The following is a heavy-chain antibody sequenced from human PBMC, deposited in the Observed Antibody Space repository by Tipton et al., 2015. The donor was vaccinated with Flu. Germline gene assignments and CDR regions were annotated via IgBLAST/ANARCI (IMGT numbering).Heavy chain of an antibody. Sequence: GEALASDYYWGWIRQPPGRGLEWIGNIHRTGTTYYNPSLRSRVSIIRDRSKNHFSLKLSFVTAADTAVYYCARRDYSNYVSVPKNWFDSWGQGILVTVSS. CDR1: GEALASDYY. D-gene: IGHD4-11*01. J-gene: IGHJ5*01. CDR2: IHRTGTT. V-gene: IGHV4-38-2*01. CDR3: ARRDYSNYVSVPKNWFDS.